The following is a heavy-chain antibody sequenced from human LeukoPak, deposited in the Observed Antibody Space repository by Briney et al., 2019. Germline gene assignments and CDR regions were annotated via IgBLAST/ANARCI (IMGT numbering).Heavy chain of an antibody. J-gene: IGHJ1*01. V-gene: IGHV3-21*01. Sequence: GGSLRLSCAASGFTFSSYSMNWVRQAPGKGLEWVSSISSSSSYIYYADSVKGRFTISRDNAKNSLYLQMNSLRAEDTAVYYCARDQWGGYYDSSGYADGYFQHWGQGTLVTVS. CDR2: ISSSSSYI. D-gene: IGHD3-22*01. CDR3: ARDQWGGYYDSSGYADGYFQH. CDR1: GFTFSSYS.